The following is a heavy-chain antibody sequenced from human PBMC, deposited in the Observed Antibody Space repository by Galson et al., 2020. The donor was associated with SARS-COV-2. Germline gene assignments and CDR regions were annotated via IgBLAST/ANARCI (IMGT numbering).Heavy chain of an antibody. J-gene: IGHJ6*02. D-gene: IGHD3-22*01. Sequence: SVKVSCKASGGTFSSYAISWVRLAPGQGLEWMGGIIPIFGTANYAQKFQGRVTITADESTSTAYMELSSLRSEDTAVYYCARFADDSSGYYYGMDVWGQGTTVTVSS. CDR3: ARFADDSSGYYYGMDV. V-gene: IGHV1-69*13. CDR1: GGTFSSYA. CDR2: IIPIFGTA.